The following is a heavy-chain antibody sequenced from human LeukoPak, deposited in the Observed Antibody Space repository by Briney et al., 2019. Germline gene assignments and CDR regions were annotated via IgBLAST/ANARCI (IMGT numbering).Heavy chain of an antibody. CDR1: SYTFTSYG. V-gene: IGHV1-18*01. CDR3: ARMSEYYYYGMDV. J-gene: IGHJ6*02. CDR2: ISAYNGNT. Sequence: ASVKVSCKASSYTFTSYGINWVRQAPGQGLEWMGWISAYNGNTNYAQKLQGRVTMTTDTSTSTAYMELRSLRSDDTAVYYCARMSEYYYYGMDVWGQGTTVTVSS.